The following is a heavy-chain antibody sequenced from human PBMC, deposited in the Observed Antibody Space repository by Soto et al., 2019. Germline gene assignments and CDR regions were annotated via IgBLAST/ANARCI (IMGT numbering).Heavy chain of an antibody. CDR2: INPNSGGT. V-gene: IGHV1-2*02. J-gene: IGHJ3*02. CDR1: GYTFTGYY. CDR3: ARESRIVVVPAASKRDAFDI. Sequence: ASVKVSCKASGYTFTGYYMHWVRQAPGQGLEWMGWINPNSGGTNYAQKFQGRVTMTRDTSISTAYMELSRLRSDDTAVYYCARESRIVVVPAASKRDAFDIWGQGTMVTVSS. D-gene: IGHD2-2*01.